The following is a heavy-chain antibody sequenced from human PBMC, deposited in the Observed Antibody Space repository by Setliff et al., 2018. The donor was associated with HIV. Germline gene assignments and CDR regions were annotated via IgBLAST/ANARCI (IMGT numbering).Heavy chain of an antibody. CDR1: GGTFSSYA. J-gene: IGHJ6*02. CDR2: IIPIFGTT. CDR3: ARDPSIAVAGAAV. Sequence: GASVKVSCKASGGTFSSYAISWVRQAPGQGLEWMGEIIPIFGTTNYAQKFQGRVTITADEWTSTAYMELSSLRSEDTAVYYCARDPSIAVAGAAVWGQGTTVTVSS. D-gene: IGHD6-19*01. V-gene: IGHV1-69*13.